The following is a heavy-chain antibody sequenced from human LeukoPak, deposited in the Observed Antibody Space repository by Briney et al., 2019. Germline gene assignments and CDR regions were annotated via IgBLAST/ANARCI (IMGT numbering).Heavy chain of an antibody. V-gene: IGHV3-53*01. J-gene: IGHJ5*02. D-gene: IGHD4-11*01. Sequence: GGSLRLCCAASGFTVSSNYMTWVRQAPGKGLEWVSVIYSGGITYYADSVKGRFTISRDNSKNTLYLQMNSLRAEDTAVYYCARDLTTDLGWFDPWGQGTLVTVSS. CDR2: IYSGGIT. CDR1: GFTVSSNY. CDR3: ARDLTTDLGWFDP.